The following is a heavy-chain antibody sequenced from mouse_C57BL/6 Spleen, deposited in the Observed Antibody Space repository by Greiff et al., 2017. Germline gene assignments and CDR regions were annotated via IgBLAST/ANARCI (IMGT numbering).Heavy chain of an antibody. J-gene: IGHJ1*03. V-gene: IGHV5-9-1*02. CDR3: TRETTVVADWYFDV. CDR1: GFTFSSYA. D-gene: IGHD1-1*01. Sequence: EVMLVESGAGLVKPGGSLKLSCAASGFTFSSYAMSWVRQTPEKRLEWVAYISSGGDYIYYADTVKGRFTISRDNARNTLYLQMSSLKSEDTAMXYCTRETTVVADWYFDVWGTGTTVTGSS. CDR2: ISSGGDYI.